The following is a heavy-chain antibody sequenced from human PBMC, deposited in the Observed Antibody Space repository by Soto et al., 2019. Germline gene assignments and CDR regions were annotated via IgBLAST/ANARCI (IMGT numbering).Heavy chain of an antibody. D-gene: IGHD3-22*01. J-gene: IGHJ3*02. CDR2: IYYSGST. CDR1: GGSISSYY. CDR3: ARYYYEIGAFDI. V-gene: IGHV4-59*01. Sequence: SETLSLTCTVSGGSISSYYWSWIRQPLGKGLEWIGYIYYSGSTNYNPSLKSRVTISVDTSKNQFSLKLSSVTAADTAVYYCARYYYEIGAFDIWGQGTMVTVSS.